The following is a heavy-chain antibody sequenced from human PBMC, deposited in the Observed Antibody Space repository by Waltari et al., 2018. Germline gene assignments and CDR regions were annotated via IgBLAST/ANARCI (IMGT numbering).Heavy chain of an antibody. CDR3: AKGGQQLVYRGDFDY. D-gene: IGHD6-6*01. V-gene: IGHV3-23*01. Sequence: DVQMLESGGGLVQPGGSLSLSWAASRFTFINLAMNWVRRAPGKGLGWVSGIRGGGTSTYYADSVKGRFTISRDNSKNTLYLQMRSLRAEDTAIYYCAKGGQQLVYRGDFDYWGQGTLVTVSS. J-gene: IGHJ4*02. CDR1: RFTFINLA. CDR2: IRGGGTST.